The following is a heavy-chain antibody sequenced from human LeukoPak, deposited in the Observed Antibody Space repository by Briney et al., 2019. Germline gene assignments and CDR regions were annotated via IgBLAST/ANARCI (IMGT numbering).Heavy chain of an antibody. CDR2: IRYDGSNK. D-gene: IGHD6-13*01. Sequence: GGSLRLSCAASGFTFSSYGMHWVRQAPGKGLEWVAFIRYDGSNKYYTDSVKGRFTISRDNSKNTLYLQMNSLRAEDTAVYYCATNGKQQLVLYYYYYMDVWGKGTTVTVSS. V-gene: IGHV3-30*02. J-gene: IGHJ6*03. CDR3: ATNGKQQLVLYYYYYMDV. CDR1: GFTFSSYG.